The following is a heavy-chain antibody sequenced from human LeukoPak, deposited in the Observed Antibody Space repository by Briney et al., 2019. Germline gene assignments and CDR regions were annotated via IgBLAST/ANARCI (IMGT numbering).Heavy chain of an antibody. J-gene: IGHJ3*02. V-gene: IGHV3-23*01. CDR3: ARDLLAIITMVRGVPLPNAFDI. Sequence: GGSLRLSCAASGFTFSSYAMTWVRQAPGKGLEWVSAISGSGDSTYYADSVKGRFTTSRDNSKNTLYLQMNSLRAEDTAVYYCARDLLAIITMVRGVPLPNAFDIWGQGTMVTVSS. CDR2: ISGSGDST. D-gene: IGHD3-10*01. CDR1: GFTFSSYA.